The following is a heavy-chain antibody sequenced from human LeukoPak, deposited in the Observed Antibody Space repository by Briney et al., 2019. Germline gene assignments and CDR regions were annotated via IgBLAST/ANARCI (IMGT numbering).Heavy chain of an antibody. CDR1: GYTFTSYG. Sequence: GASVKDSCKASGYTFTSYGISWVRQAPGQGLEWMGWISAYNGNTNYAQKLQGRVTMTTDTSTSTAYMELRSLRSDDTAVYYCARVNTAMVDYYFDYWGQGTLVTVSS. J-gene: IGHJ4*02. D-gene: IGHD5-18*01. V-gene: IGHV1-18*01. CDR2: ISAYNGNT. CDR3: ARVNTAMVDYYFDY.